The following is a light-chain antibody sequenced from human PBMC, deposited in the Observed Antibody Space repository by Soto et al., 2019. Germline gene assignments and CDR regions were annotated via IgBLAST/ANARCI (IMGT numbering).Light chain of an antibody. CDR1: QTVISY. V-gene: IGKV1-5*01. CDR3: QQYSVYWT. J-gene: IGKJ1*01. CDR2: DAS. Sequence: DIQLTQSPSSLSASVGYRFTITCRASQTVISYLNWYQQKPWKAPKVLIYDASSWAAGIPSRFTGSGSGTEFTLTINSLQPDDFATYYCQQYSVYWTFGQGTTGDIK.